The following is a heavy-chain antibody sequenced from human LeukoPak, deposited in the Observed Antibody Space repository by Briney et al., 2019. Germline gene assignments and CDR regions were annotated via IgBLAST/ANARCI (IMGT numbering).Heavy chain of an antibody. J-gene: IGHJ4*02. Sequence: GGSLRLSCAASGFTFSSYSMNWIRQAPEKGLEWVSSISSSSSYIYYADSVKGRFTISRDNAKKSLYLQMNSLRAEDTAVYYCARWDDSSGYYPYYFDYWGQGTLVTVSS. CDR2: ISSSSSYI. V-gene: IGHV3-21*01. CDR3: ARWDDSSGYYPYYFDY. CDR1: GFTFSSYS. D-gene: IGHD3-22*01.